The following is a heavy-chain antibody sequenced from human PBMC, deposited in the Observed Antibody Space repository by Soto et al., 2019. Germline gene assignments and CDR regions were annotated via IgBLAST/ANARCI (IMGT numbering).Heavy chain of an antibody. CDR1: GFTFSSYA. J-gene: IGHJ4*02. V-gene: IGHV3-23*01. CDR2: ISGSGGST. Sequence: GSLRLSCAASGFTFSSYAMSWVRQAPGKGLEWVSAISGSGGSTYYADSVKGRFTISRDNSKNTLYLQMNSLRAEDTAVYYCANDGGLGELSGFDYWGQGTLVTVSS. CDR3: ANDGGLGELSGFDY. D-gene: IGHD3-16*02.